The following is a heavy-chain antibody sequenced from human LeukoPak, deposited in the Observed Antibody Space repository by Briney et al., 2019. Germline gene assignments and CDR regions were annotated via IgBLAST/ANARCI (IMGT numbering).Heavy chain of an antibody. CDR2: IKPDGSPT. V-gene: IGHV3-7*03. Sequence: QTGGSLRLSCAASGFTFTSYWLNWVRQAPGKKLEWVGNIKPDGSPTYYVDSGKGRFTISRDNAKNSVSLQLNSLRAEDTAVYFCVRSIDAWGQGTLVTVSS. CDR3: VRSIDA. CDR1: GFTFTSYW. J-gene: IGHJ5*02. D-gene: IGHD3-3*01.